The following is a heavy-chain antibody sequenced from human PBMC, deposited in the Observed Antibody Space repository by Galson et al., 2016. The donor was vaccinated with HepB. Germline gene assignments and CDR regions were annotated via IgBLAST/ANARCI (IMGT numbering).Heavy chain of an antibody. D-gene: IGHD1-26*01. J-gene: IGHJ1*01. Sequence: SLRLSCAASGFTFDEYAMHWVRQVPGKGLEWVAVIAHDGYEKYYTESVEGRFTVSRDNSKNTLYLQMNTLRPEDTATYYCARVKVPGTEDLQYWGQGTLVSVS. V-gene: IGHV3-30-3*01. CDR1: GFTFDEYA. CDR3: ARVKVPGTEDLQY. CDR2: IAHDGYEK.